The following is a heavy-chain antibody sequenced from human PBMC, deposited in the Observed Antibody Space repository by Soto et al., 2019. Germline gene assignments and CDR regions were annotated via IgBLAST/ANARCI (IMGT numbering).Heavy chain of an antibody. CDR1: GASFRTYA. CDR3: AAERITVAGRVYYFDC. Sequence: QVQLVQSGAEVKRPGSSVKVSCQASGASFRTYAVTWVRQAPGQGLEWMGGINVPFGKANYAQQFQGRVTITADESTSTAYLALRSVRSEDAAVYYCAAERITVAGRVYYFDCWGQGTPVTVSS. D-gene: IGHD6-19*01. CDR2: INVPFGKA. V-gene: IGHV1-69*01. J-gene: IGHJ4*02.